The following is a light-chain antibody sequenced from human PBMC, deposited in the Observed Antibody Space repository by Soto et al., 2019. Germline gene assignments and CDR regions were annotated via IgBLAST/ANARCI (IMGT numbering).Light chain of an antibody. CDR1: SSDVGSYNL. V-gene: IGLV2-23*02. J-gene: IGLJ1*01. CDR3: CSYAGSSPLYV. Sequence: QSALTQPGSVSGSPGQTITISSTGTSSDVGSYNLVSWYQQHPGKAPKLMIYEVSKRPSGVSNRFSGSKSGNTASLTISGLQAEDQADYYCCSYAGSSPLYVFGTGTKLTVL. CDR2: EVS.